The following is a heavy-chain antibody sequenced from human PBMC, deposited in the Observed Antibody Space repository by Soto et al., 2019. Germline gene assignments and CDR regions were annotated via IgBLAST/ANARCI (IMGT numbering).Heavy chain of an antibody. CDR2: INSDGSST. CDR1: GFTFSSYW. Sequence: GGSLRLSCAASGFTFSSYWMHWVRQAPGKGLVWVSRINSDGSSTSYADSVKGRFTISRDNAKNTLYLQMNSLRAEDTAVYYCARDPDCSSTSCYTEYYYYYGMDVWGQGTTVTVSS. V-gene: IGHV3-74*01. CDR3: ARDPDCSSTSCYTEYYYYYGMDV. J-gene: IGHJ6*02. D-gene: IGHD2-2*02.